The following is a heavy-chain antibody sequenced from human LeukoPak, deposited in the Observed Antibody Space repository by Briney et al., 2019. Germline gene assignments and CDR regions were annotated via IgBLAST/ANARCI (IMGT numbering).Heavy chain of an antibody. CDR3: ARDSHYCSGGSCYSLGFDP. D-gene: IGHD2-15*01. Sequence: GGSLRLSCAASGFTFSNYGMQWVRQAPGKGLEWVAVIWADGSNQYYADSVKGRFTISRDISKNTLYLQMNSLRAEDTAVYYCARDSHYCSGGSCYSLGFDPWGQGTLVTVSS. J-gene: IGHJ5*02. CDR1: GFTFSNYG. CDR2: IWADGSNQ. V-gene: IGHV3-33*01.